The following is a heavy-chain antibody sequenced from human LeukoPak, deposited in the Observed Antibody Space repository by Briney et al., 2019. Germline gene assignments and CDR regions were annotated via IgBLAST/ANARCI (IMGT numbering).Heavy chain of an antibody. D-gene: IGHD4-23*01. CDR1: GYTFTSYA. V-gene: IGHV1-46*01. CDR3: ARDNSVEDNAWWFDP. CDR2: INPTGGST. J-gene: IGHJ5*02. Sequence: ASVKVSFKASGYTFTSYAMNWVRQAPGQGLEWMGLINPTGGSTGYAQKFQGRVTMTRDMSTSTDYMELSSLRSEDTAIYYCARDNSVEDNAWWFDPWGQGTLVTVSS.